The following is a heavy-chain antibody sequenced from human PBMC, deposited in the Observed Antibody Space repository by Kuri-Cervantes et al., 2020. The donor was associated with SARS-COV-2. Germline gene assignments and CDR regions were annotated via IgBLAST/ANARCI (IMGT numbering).Heavy chain of an antibody. J-gene: IGHJ4*01. V-gene: IGHV3-33*01. CDR3: ARAIGRNSEIDF. CDR2: IWYDGSNK. D-gene: IGHD4-23*01. Sequence: LSLTCAASGFTFSSYGMHWVRQAPGKGLEWVAVIWYDGSNKYYADSVKGRFTISRDDSKSTLYLQMDSLRAEDTALYYCARAIGRNSEIDFWGHGTLVTVSS. CDR1: GFTFSSYG.